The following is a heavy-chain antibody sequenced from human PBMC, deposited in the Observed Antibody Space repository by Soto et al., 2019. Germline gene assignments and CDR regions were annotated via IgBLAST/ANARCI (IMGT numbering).Heavy chain of an antibody. CDR1: GFTFSSYA. J-gene: IGHJ6*02. CDR2: ISGSGGST. CDR3: AKDREDFWIEYYGMDV. D-gene: IGHD3-3*01. Sequence: GGSLRLSCAASGFTFSSYAMIWVRQAPGKGLEWVSAISGSGGSTYYADSVKGRFTISRDNSKNTLYLQMNSLRAEDTAVYYCAKDREDFWIEYYGMDVWXQGTTVTVSS. V-gene: IGHV3-23*01.